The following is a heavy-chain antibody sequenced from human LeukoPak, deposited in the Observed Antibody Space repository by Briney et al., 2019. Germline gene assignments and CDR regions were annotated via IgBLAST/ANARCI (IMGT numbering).Heavy chain of an antibody. CDR2: IYYSGST. D-gene: IGHD3-10*01. V-gene: IGHV4-59*01. CDR3: ARERFGWFFDY. Sequence: SETLSLTCTVSGGSISSYYWSWIRQPPGKGLEWIGYIYYSGSTNYNPSLKSRVTISVDTTKNQFSLKLSSVTAADTAVYYCARERFGWFFDYWGQGTLVTVSS. J-gene: IGHJ4*02. CDR1: GGSISSYY.